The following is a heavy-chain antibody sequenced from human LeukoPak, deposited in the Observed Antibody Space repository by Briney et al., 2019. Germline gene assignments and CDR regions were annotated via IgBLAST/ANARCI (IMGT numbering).Heavy chain of an antibody. J-gene: IGHJ6*03. CDR3: ARSYAVTTSYYYMDV. Sequence: SETLSLTCTVSGDSISSHYWSWIRQPPGKGLEWIGYIYYSGSTNYNPSLKSRVTMSVDTSKNQFSLKLSSVTAADTAVYYCARSYAVTTSYYYMDVWGKGTTVTVSS. D-gene: IGHD4-17*01. CDR1: GDSISSHY. V-gene: IGHV4-59*11. CDR2: IYYSGST.